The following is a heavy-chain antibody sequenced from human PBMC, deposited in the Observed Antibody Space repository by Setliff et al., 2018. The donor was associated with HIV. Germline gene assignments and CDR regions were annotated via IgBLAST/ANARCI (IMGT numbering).Heavy chain of an antibody. CDR3: ARVSRLHPFDP. V-gene: IGHV4-61*02. D-gene: IGHD2-15*01. CDR2: IFRAGNA. J-gene: IGHJ5*02. CDR1: GGSINSGAYL. Sequence: SETLSLTCTVSGGSINSGAYLWAWIRQPAGKGLEWIGRIFRAGNAAYSPSLKSRATMSIDTSKNQFSLKLSSVTAADTAVYYCARVSRLHPFDPWGQGTLVTVSS.